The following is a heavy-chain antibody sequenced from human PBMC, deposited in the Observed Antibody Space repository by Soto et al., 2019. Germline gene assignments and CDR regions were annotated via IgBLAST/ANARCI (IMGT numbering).Heavy chain of an antibody. CDR2: INHSGST. CDR3: ARAIAAAGYLYNWFDP. Sequence: LETLSLTCAVYGGSFSCYYLSWIRQPPGKGLEWIGEINHSGSTNYNPSLKSRVTISVDTSKNQFSLKLSSVTAADTSVYYCARAIAAAGYLYNWFDPWGQGTLVTVSS. V-gene: IGHV4-34*01. J-gene: IGHJ5*02. CDR1: GGSFSCYY. D-gene: IGHD6-13*01.